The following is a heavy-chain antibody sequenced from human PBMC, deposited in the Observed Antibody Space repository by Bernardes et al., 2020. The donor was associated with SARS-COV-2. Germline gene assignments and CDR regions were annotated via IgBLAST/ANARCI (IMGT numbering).Heavy chain of an antibody. CDR3: ARLIVVTGMSDYFDS. D-gene: IGHD6-19*01. CDR1: GGSVSSSY. Sequence: SETLSLTCTVSGGSVSSSYWSWIRQPPGKGLEWIGYIYYSRSSNYNPSLKSRVTISVDTSKNQFSLKLSSVTAADTAVYYCARLIVVTGMSDYFDSWGQGTLVTVSS. CDR2: IYYSRSS. V-gene: IGHV4-59*08. J-gene: IGHJ4*02.